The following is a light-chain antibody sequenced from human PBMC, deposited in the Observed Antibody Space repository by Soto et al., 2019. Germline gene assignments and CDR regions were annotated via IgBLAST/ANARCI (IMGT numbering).Light chain of an antibody. CDR3: GTWDRNLRSYV. CDR1: NSNIANNY. J-gene: IGLJ1*01. Sequence: QSVLTQPPSVSAAPGQKVTISCSGSNSNIANNYVSWYQHLPGTAPRLLIYDDHKRPSGIPDRFSGSKSGTSATLGITALQTGDEAYYFCGTWDRNLRSYVFAPGTKVTVL. V-gene: IGLV1-51*01. CDR2: DDH.